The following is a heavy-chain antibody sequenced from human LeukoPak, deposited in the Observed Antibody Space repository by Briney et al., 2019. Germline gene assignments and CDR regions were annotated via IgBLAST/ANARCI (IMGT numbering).Heavy chain of an antibody. CDR2: IYYSGST. CDR1: GGSISINY. J-gene: IGHJ4*02. CDR3: ARTTRYYDSSGWFDF. D-gene: IGHD3-22*01. V-gene: IGHV4-59*08. Sequence: PSETLSLTCTVSGGSISINYWSWIRQPPGKGLEWIAYIYYSGSTNYNPSLKSRVTISVDTSKNQFSLKLSSVTAADTAVYYCARTTRYYDSSGWFDFWVQGTLVTVSS.